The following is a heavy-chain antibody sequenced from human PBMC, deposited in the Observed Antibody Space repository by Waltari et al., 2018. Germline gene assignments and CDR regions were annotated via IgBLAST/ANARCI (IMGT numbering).Heavy chain of an antibody. D-gene: IGHD3-22*01. J-gene: IGHJ6*02. CDR1: GGSLSDHF. CDR3: ARMYYYDDYYGMDV. V-gene: IGHV4-59*11. CDR2: VYYRGTT. Sequence: QVQLQESGPGLVKSSETLSLTCSVSGGSLSDHFWSWVRQSPGKRLVWIGNVYYRGTTSYTPALKSRVTISIDTSKNQCSLKLNSVTAADTAIYYCARMYYYDDYYGMDVWGQGTTVIVSS.